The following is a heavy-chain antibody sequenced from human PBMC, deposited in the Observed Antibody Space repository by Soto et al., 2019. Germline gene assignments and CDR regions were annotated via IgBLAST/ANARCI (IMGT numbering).Heavy chain of an antibody. CDR2: ISSTTSTI. J-gene: IGHJ6*02. V-gene: IGHV3-48*02. CDR3: AKDQGYRSSWYVSRGMDV. CDR1: GFTFSSYR. Sequence: GRSLRLSCAASGFTFSSYRMHLVRQAPGKGLECVSYISSTTSTIYYADSVKGRFTISRDNAKNSLYLQMNSLRDEDTAVYYCAKDQGYRSSWYVSRGMDVWGQGTTVTVSS. D-gene: IGHD6-13*01.